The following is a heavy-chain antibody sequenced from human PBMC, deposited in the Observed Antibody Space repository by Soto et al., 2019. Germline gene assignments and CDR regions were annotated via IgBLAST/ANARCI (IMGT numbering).Heavy chain of an antibody. D-gene: IGHD3-10*01. V-gene: IGHV1-46*01. CDR1: GYTFTSYY. CDR3: ARGPRVRGDWTKDDY. Sequence: ASVKVSCKASGYTFTSYYRHWVRQAPGQGLEWMGIINPSGGSTSYAQKFQGRVTMTRDTSTSTVYMELSSLRSEDTAVYYCARGPRVRGDWTKDDYWGQGTLVTVSS. J-gene: IGHJ4*02. CDR2: INPSGGST.